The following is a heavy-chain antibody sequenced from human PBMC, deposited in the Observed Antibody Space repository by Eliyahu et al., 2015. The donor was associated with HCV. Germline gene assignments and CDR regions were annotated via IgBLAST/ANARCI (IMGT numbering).Heavy chain of an antibody. J-gene: IGHJ4*02. CDR3: VRDLGQFGWLSLGGFDK. Sequence: EVQLVESGGGFVQPGGSLRLSCEASGFTFXSYELNWVRQSPGKGLEWVAYISHTGDTQYYADSVKGRFTISRDKDKKSLYLQMNSLRADDTAIYYCVRDLGQFGWLSLGGFDKWGQGTLVTVSS. CDR1: GFTFXSYE. CDR2: ISHTGDTQ. V-gene: IGHV3-48*03. D-gene: IGHD3-9*01.